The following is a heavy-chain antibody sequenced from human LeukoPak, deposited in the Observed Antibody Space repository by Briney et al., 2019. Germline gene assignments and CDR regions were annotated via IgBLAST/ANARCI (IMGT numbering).Heavy chain of an antibody. CDR1: GGTFCRNT. J-gene: IGHJ4*02. CDR3: ARVSVDSGYYYLDL. Sequence: SVKVSCKASGGTFCRNTVTWVRQAPGQGLEWMGGIIPMFGTPNYAQNFRGRVTVTTDESTSTASMELTSLRSEDTAVYYCARVSVDSGYYYLDLWGQGTLVTVSS. D-gene: IGHD3-22*01. V-gene: IGHV1-69*05. CDR2: IIPMFGTP.